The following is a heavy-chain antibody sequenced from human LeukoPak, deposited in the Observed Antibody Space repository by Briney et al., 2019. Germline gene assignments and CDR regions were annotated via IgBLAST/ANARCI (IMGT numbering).Heavy chain of an antibody. D-gene: IGHD2-2*01. CDR2: VSHSGAT. CDR3: ASRIVVSPTAIETWFDS. V-gene: IGHV4-39*06. Sequence: PSETLSLTCAVSGASVSSSTYFWGWIRQPPGEGPEWLGSVSHSGATYYNPSLKSRVTIPLDTSKNQITLTVTSVTVADTALYFCASRIVVSPTAIETWFDSWGQGTLVTVS. CDR1: GASVSSSTYF. J-gene: IGHJ5*01.